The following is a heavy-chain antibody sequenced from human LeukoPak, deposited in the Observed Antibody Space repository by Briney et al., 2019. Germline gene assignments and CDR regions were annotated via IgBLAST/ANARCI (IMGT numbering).Heavy chain of an antibody. D-gene: IGHD1-26*01. J-gene: IGHJ4*02. V-gene: IGHV3-23*01. Sequence: PGGSLRLSCAASGFTLSSYAMSWVRQAPGKGLEWVSAISGSGGSTYYADSVKGRFTISRDNSMNTLYLQMNSLRAEDTAVYYCAKDLSGSYCTGGFDYWGQGTLVTVSS. CDR3: AKDLSGSYCTGGFDY. CDR2: ISGSGGST. CDR1: GFTLSSYA.